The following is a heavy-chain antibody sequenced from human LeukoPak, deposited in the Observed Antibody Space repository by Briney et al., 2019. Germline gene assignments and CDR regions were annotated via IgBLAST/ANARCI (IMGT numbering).Heavy chain of an antibody. D-gene: IGHD5-12*01. CDR2: ISSNGGST. V-gene: IGHV3-64*01. CDR3: ARDIRSSGWLRRPYYFDY. J-gene: IGHJ4*02. Sequence: GGSLRLSCAAPGFRFNNYAMYWVRQAPGKGLEYVSAISSNGGSTYYANSVKGRFTISRDNSKNTLYLQMGSLRAEDMAVYYCARDIRSSGWLRRPYYFDYWGQGTLVTVSS. CDR1: GFRFNNYA.